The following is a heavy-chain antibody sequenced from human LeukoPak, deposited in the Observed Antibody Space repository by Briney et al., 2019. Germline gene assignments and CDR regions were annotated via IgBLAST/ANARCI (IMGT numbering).Heavy chain of an antibody. CDR3: AKHYDFWTGYNANFDS. J-gene: IGHJ4*02. CDR1: GFTFSDYY. CDR2: ISSSSSYT. Sequence: GGSLRLSCAASGFTFSDYYMSWIRQAPGKGLEWVSYISSSSSYTNFADSVKGRFTISRDNAKNSLYLQMNSLRAEDTAVYYCAKHYDFWTGYNANFDSWGQGTLVTVSS. V-gene: IGHV3-11*03. D-gene: IGHD3-3*01.